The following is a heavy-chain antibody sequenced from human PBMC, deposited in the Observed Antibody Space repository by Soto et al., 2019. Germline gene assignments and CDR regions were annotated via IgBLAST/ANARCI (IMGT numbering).Heavy chain of an antibody. Sequence: SETLSLTCAFYVVSFSGYYWSCIRHPPGKWLEWIGEINHSGSTNYNPSLKSRVTISVDTSKNQFSLKLSSVTAADTAVYYCARGGYYYGSGSAPFDYWGQGTLVTVSS. D-gene: IGHD3-10*01. CDR1: VVSFSGYY. CDR3: ARGGYYYGSGSAPFDY. V-gene: IGHV4-34*01. J-gene: IGHJ4*02. CDR2: INHSGST.